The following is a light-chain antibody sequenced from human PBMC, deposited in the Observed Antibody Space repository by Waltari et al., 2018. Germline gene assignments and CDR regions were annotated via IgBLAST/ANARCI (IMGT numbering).Light chain of an antibody. Sequence: QLNPAPSTPAAAVGEQVTLTCRASERISTWLAWYQQKPGKAPNLLIYKASILESGVPSRFSGSGSGTEFTLIISSLQPDDIATYYCQQYNTFSTFGQGTKVEIK. CDR1: ERISTW. J-gene: IGKJ1*01. V-gene: IGKV1-5*03. CDR3: QQYNTFST. CDR2: KAS.